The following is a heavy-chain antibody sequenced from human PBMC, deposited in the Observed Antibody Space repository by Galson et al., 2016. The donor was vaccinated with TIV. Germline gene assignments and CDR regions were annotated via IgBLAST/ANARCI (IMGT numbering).Heavy chain of an antibody. CDR1: GYSFASYW. D-gene: IGHD3-16*01. Sequence: QSGAEVKEPGESLKISCKGSGYSFASYWIGWMRQMPGKGLEWMGVIYPDDSVTRYSPSFQGQVTISADRSIGTAYLQWNRLQATDTAMYYCARFYDYLWGNFDYWGQGTLLTVSS. CDR2: IYPDDSVT. V-gene: IGHV5-51*03. J-gene: IGHJ4*02. CDR3: ARFYDYLWGNFDY.